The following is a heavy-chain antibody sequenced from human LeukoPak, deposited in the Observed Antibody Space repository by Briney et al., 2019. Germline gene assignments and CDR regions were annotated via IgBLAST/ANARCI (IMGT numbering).Heavy chain of an antibody. CDR3: ATGDGDSRYYFDS. V-gene: IGHV3-9*01. J-gene: IGHJ4*02. Sequence: GGSLRLSCAASGFTFGNYAIHWVREVPGKGLEWVSGISWNSDTTGYADSAKGRFTISRDNAKNTLFLEMNSLRAEDTAVYYCATGDGDSRYYFDSWGQGTQVTVSS. D-gene: IGHD4-17*01. CDR1: GFTFGNYA. CDR2: ISWNSDTT.